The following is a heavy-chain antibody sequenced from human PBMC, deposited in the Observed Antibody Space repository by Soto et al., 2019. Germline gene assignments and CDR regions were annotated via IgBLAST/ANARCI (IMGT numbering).Heavy chain of an antibody. D-gene: IGHD5-12*01. V-gene: IGHV1-18*01. Sequence: CASVKVSCKASGYTFTIYGISCVRQSPLRGLEWMGCISAYNGNTNYAQKLQGRVTMTTDTSTSTAYMELRSLRSDDTAVYYCASWTQGGYPYYYGMDVWGQGTTVTVSS. CDR3: ASWTQGGYPYYYGMDV. CDR1: GYTFTIYG. J-gene: IGHJ6*02. CDR2: ISAYNGNT.